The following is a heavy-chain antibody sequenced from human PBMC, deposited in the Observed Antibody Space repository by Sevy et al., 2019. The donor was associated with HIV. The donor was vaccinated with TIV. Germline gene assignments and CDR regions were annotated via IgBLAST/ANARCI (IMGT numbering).Heavy chain of an antibody. CDR3: ATGTTDSSISWVFDV. CDR2: LSGSGGTT. CDR1: GFTFFSHV. Sequence: GGSLRLSCAASGFTFFSHVMSWVRQAPGKGLEWVSGLSGSGGTTYYADSVKGRFSISRDNSKNKLYLQMGSRRIGDKAVYYCATGTTDSSISWVFDVWGQGTMVTVSS. J-gene: IGHJ3*01. V-gene: IGHV3-23*01. D-gene: IGHD6-13*01.